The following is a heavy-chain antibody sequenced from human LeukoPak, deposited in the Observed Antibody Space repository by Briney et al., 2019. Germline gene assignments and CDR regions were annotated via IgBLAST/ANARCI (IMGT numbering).Heavy chain of an antibody. CDR1: GYTFISFD. D-gene: IGHD1-1*01. Sequence: ASVKVSCKTSGYTFISFDINWVRQATGQGLEWMGWMNPNSGSTGYAQKFQGRVTMTRNTSISTAYMELSSLRSEDTAVYYCARGLGNDGIFDYWGQGTLVTVSS. CDR3: ARGLGNDGIFDY. V-gene: IGHV1-8*01. CDR2: MNPNSGST. J-gene: IGHJ4*02.